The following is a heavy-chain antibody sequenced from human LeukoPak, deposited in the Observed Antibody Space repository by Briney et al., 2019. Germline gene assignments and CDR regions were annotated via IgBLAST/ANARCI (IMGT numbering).Heavy chain of an antibody. CDR3: ARVSGYDSSGYYHDAFDI. D-gene: IGHD3-22*01. J-gene: IGHJ3*02. CDR1: GYTFTSYG. V-gene: IGHV1-18*01. Sequence: ASVKVSCKASGYTFTSYGISWVRQAPGQGVEWMGWISAYNGNTNYAQKLQGRVTMTTDTSTSTAYMELRSLRSDDTAVYYCARVSGYDSSGYYHDAFDIWGQGTMVTVSS. CDR2: ISAYNGNT.